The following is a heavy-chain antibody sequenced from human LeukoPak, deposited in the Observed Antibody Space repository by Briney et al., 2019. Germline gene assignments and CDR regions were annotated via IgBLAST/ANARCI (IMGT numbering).Heavy chain of an antibody. V-gene: IGHV3-15*01. CDR3: STLWYGA. Sequence: GGSLRLSCAASGFTFTNAWMYWVRQAPGKGLEWVGRIKSKTDGGTSDYAASVTGRFTISRDDSKSTLYLEMNSLKTEDTGVYYCSTLWYGAWGQGTLVTVSS. D-gene: IGHD3-10*01. CDR2: IKSKTDGGTS. CDR1: GFTFTNAW. J-gene: IGHJ5*02.